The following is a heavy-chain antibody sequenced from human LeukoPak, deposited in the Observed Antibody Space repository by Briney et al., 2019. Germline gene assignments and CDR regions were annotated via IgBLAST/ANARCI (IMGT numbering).Heavy chain of an antibody. V-gene: IGHV3-11*01. CDR2: ISNKGSSSTT. D-gene: IGHD6-13*01. Sequence: GGSLRLSCAASGFIFSDYYMGWVRQAPGKGLGWVSYISNKGSSSTTYYADSVKGRFTISRDDAQNSLYLQMNSLRADDTAVYYCAKDILAAGLFFDYWGQGILVTVSS. J-gene: IGHJ4*02. CDR3: AKDILAAGLFFDY. CDR1: GFIFSDYY.